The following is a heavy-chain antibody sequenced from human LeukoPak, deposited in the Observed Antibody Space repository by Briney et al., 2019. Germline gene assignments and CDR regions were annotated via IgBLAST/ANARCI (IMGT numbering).Heavy chain of an antibody. J-gene: IGHJ4*02. D-gene: IGHD3-22*01. V-gene: IGHV3-48*04. CDR1: GFTFSSYS. CDR3: ATQCDSSGYSTY. Sequence: GGSLRLSCAASGFTFSSYSMNWVRQAPGKGLEWISYISSGSNTIYYADSVKGRFTISRDNAKNTLYLQMNSLRVEDTAVYYCATQCDSSGYSTYWGQGTLVTVSS. CDR2: ISSGSNTI.